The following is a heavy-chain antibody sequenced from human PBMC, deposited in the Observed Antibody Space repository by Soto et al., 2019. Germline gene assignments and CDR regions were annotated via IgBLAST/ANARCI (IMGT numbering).Heavy chain of an antibody. CDR3: ARVFSDSSSFFDP. V-gene: IGHV4-39*07. J-gene: IGHJ5*02. CDR1: GGSISSSSYY. CDR2: IYYSGST. D-gene: IGHD6-13*01. Sequence: PSETLSLTCTVSGGSISSSSYYWGWIRQPPGKGLEWIGSIYYSGSTYYNPSLKSRVTISVDTSKNQFSLKLSSVTGADTAVYYCARVFSDSSSFFDPWGQGTLVTVSS.